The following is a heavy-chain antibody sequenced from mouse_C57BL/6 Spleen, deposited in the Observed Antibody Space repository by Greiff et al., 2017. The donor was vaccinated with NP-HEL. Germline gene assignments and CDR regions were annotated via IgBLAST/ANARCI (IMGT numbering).Heavy chain of an antibody. Sequence: QVQLQQPGAELVKPGASVKLSCKASGYTFTSYWMQWVKQRPGQGLEWIGEIDPSDSYTNYNQKFKGKATLTVDTSSSTAYMQLSSLTSEDSAVYYCAILYGNYVFDYWGQGTTLTVSS. D-gene: IGHD2-1*01. CDR3: AILYGNYVFDY. J-gene: IGHJ2*01. V-gene: IGHV1-50*01. CDR1: GYTFTSYW. CDR2: IDPSDSYT.